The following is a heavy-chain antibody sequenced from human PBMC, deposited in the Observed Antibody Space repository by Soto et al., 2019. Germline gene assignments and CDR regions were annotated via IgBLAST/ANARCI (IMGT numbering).Heavy chain of an antibody. J-gene: IGHJ6*02. CDR1: GFTFRSYW. CDR2: IKQDETEK. V-gene: IGHV3-7*05. Sequence: GGSLRLSCVDSGFTFRSYWMSWVRQAPGKGLEWVANIKQDETEKYYVDSVKGRCAISRDNGNNTLYLQMNSLRAEDTAVYYCARVRTENYYGMDVWGQGTTVTVSS. CDR3: ARVRTENYYGMDV.